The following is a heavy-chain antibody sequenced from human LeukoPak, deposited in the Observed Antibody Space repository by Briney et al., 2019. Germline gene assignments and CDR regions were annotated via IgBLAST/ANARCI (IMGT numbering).Heavy chain of an antibody. V-gene: IGHV4-39*01. Sequence: SETLSLTCTVSGGSISSSSYYWGWIRQPPGKGLEWIGSIYYSGSTYNNPSLKSRVTISVDTSKNQFSLKLSSVTVADTAVYYCASKQWLVRDWFDPWGQGTLVTVSS. CDR1: GGSISSSSYY. J-gene: IGHJ5*02. CDR3: ASKQWLVRDWFDP. CDR2: IYYSGST. D-gene: IGHD6-19*01.